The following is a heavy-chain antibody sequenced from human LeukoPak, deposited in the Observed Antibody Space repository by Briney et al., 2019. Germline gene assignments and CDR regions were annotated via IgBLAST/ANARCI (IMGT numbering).Heavy chain of an antibody. CDR2: INPSGGST. D-gene: IGHD5-18*01. Sequence: ASVKVSCKAPGYTFTSYYMHWVRQAPGQGLEWMGIINPSGGSTSYAQKFQGRVTMTRDTSTSTVYMELSSLRSEDTAVYYCASRLDTAMAYYYYYGMDVWGQGTTVTVSS. V-gene: IGHV1-46*01. J-gene: IGHJ6*02. CDR3: ASRLDTAMAYYYYYGMDV. CDR1: GYTFTSYY.